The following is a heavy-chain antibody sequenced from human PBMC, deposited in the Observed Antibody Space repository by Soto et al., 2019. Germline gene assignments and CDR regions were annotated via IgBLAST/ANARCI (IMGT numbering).Heavy chain of an antibody. CDR3: ARGGTPIDY. J-gene: IGHJ4*02. CDR2: ISAYNGNT. V-gene: IGHV1-18*01. CDR1: GYTFTNFG. D-gene: IGHD3-16*01. Sequence: QVQLVQSGAEVKKPGASVKVSCKASGYTFTNFGISWVRQAPGQGLEWMGWISAYNGNTNYAQKFEGRVTVTTDTSTSTANMELRSLRSDDTAVYYWARGGTPIDYWGQGTLVTVSS.